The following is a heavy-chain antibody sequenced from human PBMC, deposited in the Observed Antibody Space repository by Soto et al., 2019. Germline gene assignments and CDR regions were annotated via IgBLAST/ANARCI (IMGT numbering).Heavy chain of an antibody. Sequence: QVQLVQSGAEVKKPGASVKVSCKDSGYTFTGDYMHWVRQAPGQGLEWMGWINPNSGGTNYAQKFQCRVTMTRDTSMSTAYMELSRLRSDDTAVYYCAREWVVVAATPWFDPWGQGTLVTVSA. CDR3: AREWVVVAATPWFDP. J-gene: IGHJ5*02. D-gene: IGHD2-15*01. CDR2: INPNSGGT. CDR1: GYTFTGDY. V-gene: IGHV1-2*02.